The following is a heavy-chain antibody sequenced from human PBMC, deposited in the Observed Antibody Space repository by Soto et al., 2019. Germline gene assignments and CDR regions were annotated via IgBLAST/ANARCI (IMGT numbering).Heavy chain of an antibody. CDR3: ATYVDTAMVRPRAPPPIFDY. V-gene: IGHV1-18*01. CDR2: ISAYNGNT. CDR1: GYTFTSYG. J-gene: IGHJ4*02. D-gene: IGHD5-18*01. Sequence: QVQLVQSGAEVKKPGASVKVSCKASGYTFTSYGISWVRQAPGQGLEWMGWISAYNGNTNYAQKLQGRVTMTTDTSTSTAYMELRSLGSDATAVYYCATYVDTAMVRPRAPPPIFDYWGQGTLVTVSS.